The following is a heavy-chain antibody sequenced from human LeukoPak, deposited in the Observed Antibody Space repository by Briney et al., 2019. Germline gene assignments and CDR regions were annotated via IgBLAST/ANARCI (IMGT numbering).Heavy chain of an antibody. CDR1: GFSFFRYS. J-gene: IGHJ6*03. D-gene: IGHD6-6*01. CDR2: ISSSGSVR. V-gene: IGHV3-48*01. Sequence: GGSLRLSCAASGFSFFRYSMNWVRQAPGKGLEWVSYISSSGSVRFSADIVEGRFTISRDNAENSLYLQLNSLRAEDTAVYYCARDSIAARPGYYHYYMDVWGEGTTVTVSS. CDR3: ARDSIAARPGYYHYYMDV.